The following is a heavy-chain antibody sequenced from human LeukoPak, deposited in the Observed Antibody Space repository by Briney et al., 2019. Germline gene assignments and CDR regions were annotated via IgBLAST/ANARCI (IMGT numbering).Heavy chain of an antibody. CDR1: GFTFSSYW. Sequence: GGSLRLSCAASGFTFSSYWMHWVRQAPGKGLEWVAVIWYDGSNKYYADSVKGRFTISRDNSKNMLYLQMNSLRAEDTAVYYCAREVGAFDIWGQGTMVTVSS. D-gene: IGHD1-26*01. CDR3: AREVGAFDI. CDR2: IWYDGSNK. J-gene: IGHJ3*02. V-gene: IGHV3-33*08.